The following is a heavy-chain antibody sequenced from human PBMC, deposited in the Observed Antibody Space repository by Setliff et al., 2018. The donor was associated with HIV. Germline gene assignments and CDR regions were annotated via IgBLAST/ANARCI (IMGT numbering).Heavy chain of an antibody. Sequence: RLSCAASGFSVSTSYMRWIRQAPGKGLEWVSYISGTSSTIYYSDSVKGRFTISRDDAKNSLHLQMNSLRAEDTAVYYCARGVVVAAHNWFDPWGQGTLVTVSS. J-gene: IGHJ5*02. CDR3: ARGVVVAAHNWFDP. CDR2: ISGTSSTI. CDR1: GFSVSTSY. D-gene: IGHD2-15*01. V-gene: IGHV3-11*04.